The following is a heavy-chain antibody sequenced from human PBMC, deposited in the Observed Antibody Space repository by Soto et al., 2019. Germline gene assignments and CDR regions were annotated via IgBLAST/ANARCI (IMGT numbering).Heavy chain of an antibody. CDR2: LIPIFVSA. Sequence: QVHLVQSGAEVKKPGSSVKVSCKASGGTVSSYAITWVRQAPGKGREWMGVLIPIFVSAHYAQKFQGRVTITADESTSTAYMELSGLRSEDTAIYYCARDLSSDSTGFRGYDLWGQGTLVTVSS. CDR3: ARDLSSDSTGFRGYDL. J-gene: IGHJ4*02. D-gene: IGHD3-22*01. CDR1: GGTVSSYA. V-gene: IGHV1-69*01.